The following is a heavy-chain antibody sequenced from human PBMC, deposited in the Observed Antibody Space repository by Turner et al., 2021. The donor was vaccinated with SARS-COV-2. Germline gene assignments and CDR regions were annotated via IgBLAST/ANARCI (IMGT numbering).Heavy chain of an antibody. Sequence: QVQLVESGGGVVQPGRSLRLSFAASGFTFSNYAMHGVRPAPGKGLEWVVFISYDGSYKYYADSVKGRFTISRDNSKNTLYLQMNSLRAEDTAVYYCARDREDCSSSSCYEAYWGQGTLVTVSS. CDR1: GFTFSNYA. V-gene: IGHV3-30-3*01. CDR2: ISYDGSYK. CDR3: ARDREDCSSSSCYEAY. D-gene: IGHD2-2*01. J-gene: IGHJ4*02.